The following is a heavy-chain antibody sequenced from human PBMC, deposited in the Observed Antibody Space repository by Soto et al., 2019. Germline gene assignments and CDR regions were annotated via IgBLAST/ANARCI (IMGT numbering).Heavy chain of an antibody. CDR3: AKDRGRGYDS. Sequence: EVQLLESGGGLVQPGGSLRLSCAASGFTFSSYAMSWVRQAPGKGLEWVSGISGSGGSTHYADSAKGRFTISRDNSKNTLYLQMNSLRAEDTAVYYCAKDRGRGYDSWGQGTLVTVSS. CDR2: ISGSGGST. CDR1: GFTFSSYA. V-gene: IGHV3-23*01. J-gene: IGHJ4*02. D-gene: IGHD5-12*01.